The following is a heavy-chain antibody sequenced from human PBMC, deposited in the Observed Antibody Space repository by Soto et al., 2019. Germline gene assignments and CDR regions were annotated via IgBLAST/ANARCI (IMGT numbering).Heavy chain of an antibody. J-gene: IGHJ6*02. D-gene: IGHD3-22*01. V-gene: IGHV3-48*01. Sequence: PGGSMRLSCAASGFTLSSYNMNWVRQAPGKGPEWVSYISSVSTTIYYADSVKGRFTISRDNAKNSLYLQMNSLRAEDTAVYYCARFYYDSSGYLPSPYYYYYGMDVWGQGTTVTVSS. CDR3: ARFYYDSSGYLPSPYYYYYGMDV. CDR1: GFTLSSYN. CDR2: ISSVSTTI.